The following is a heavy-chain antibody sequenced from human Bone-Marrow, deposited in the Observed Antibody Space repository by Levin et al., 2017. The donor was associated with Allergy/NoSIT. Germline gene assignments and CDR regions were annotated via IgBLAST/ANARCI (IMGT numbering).Heavy chain of an antibody. V-gene: IGHV3-48*04. Sequence: PGGSLRLSCVASGFTFSAYSMNWVRQAPGKGLEWLSYITRDSGIITYADSVKGRFTISRDNAKNSLYLEMNSLRAEDTAVYYCARDKDWAFDHWGQGTLVTVSS. CDR1: GFTFSAYS. CDR2: ITRDSGII. CDR3: ARDKDWAFDH. J-gene: IGHJ4*02. D-gene: IGHD3/OR15-3a*01.